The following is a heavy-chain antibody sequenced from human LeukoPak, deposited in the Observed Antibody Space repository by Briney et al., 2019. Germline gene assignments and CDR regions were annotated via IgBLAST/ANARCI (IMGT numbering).Heavy chain of an antibody. J-gene: IGHJ4*02. CDR2: IDSSGSTI. D-gene: IGHD5-18*01. CDR3: ARGRYSSAFAFLDY. V-gene: IGHV3-48*03. Sequence: GGSLRLSCAASGFTFSSYGMNWVRQAPGEGLEWVSYIDSSGSTIYNADSVKGRFTISRDNAKNSLYLQMNSLRAEDTAVYYCARGRYSSAFAFLDYWGPGTLVTISS. CDR1: GFTFSSYG.